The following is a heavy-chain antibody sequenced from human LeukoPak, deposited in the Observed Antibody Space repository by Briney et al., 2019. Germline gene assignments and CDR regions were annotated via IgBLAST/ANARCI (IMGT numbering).Heavy chain of an antibody. V-gene: IGHV3-23*01. CDR3: AKGSGAARPYYFDY. Sequence: GASLRLSCAASGFTFRNYVMSWVRQAPGKGLEWVSAITGSSDSTYYAGSVKGRFTISRDNPKNTLDLQMNSLRAEDTAVYYCAKGSGAARPYYFDYWGQGTLVTVSS. CDR2: ITGSSDST. CDR1: GFTFRNYV. J-gene: IGHJ4*02. D-gene: IGHD2-21*01.